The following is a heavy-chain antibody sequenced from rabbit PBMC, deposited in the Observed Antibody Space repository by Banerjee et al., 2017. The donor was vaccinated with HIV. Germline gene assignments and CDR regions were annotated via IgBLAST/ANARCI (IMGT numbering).Heavy chain of an antibody. V-gene: IGHV1S45*01. CDR3: ARDLAGVVGWNYNL. CDR2: IDAGSTGNT. CDR1: GFSFSSTSW. D-gene: IGHD4-1*01. Sequence: QEQLEESGGDLVKPEGSRTLTGTASGFSFSSTSWLCWVGRAPGKGPEWIACIDAGSTGNTYYVSWAKGRFTISRTSSTTVTLQMTSLTAADTATYFCARDLAGVVGWNYNLWGQGTLVTVS. J-gene: IGHJ4*01.